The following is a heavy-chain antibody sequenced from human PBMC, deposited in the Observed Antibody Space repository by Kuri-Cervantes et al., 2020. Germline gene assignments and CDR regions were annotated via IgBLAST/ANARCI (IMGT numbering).Heavy chain of an antibody. Sequence: SETLSLTCTVSRGFITNYYWSWIRQPPGKGLEDIGYIHYSGNTNYNPPLKSRVTMSVGTSKSHFSLKLSSVTAADTALYFCAGTHLDMALDAAAFDIWGQGTMVTVSS. CDR1: RGFITNYY. J-gene: IGHJ3*02. CDR2: IHYSGNT. V-gene: IGHV4-59*01. D-gene: IGHD5-18*01. CDR3: AGTHLDMALDAAAFDI.